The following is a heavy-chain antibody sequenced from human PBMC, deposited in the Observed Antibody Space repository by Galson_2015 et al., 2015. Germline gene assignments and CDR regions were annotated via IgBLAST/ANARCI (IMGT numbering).Heavy chain of an antibody. Sequence: SVKVSCKASGYTFTSYYMHWVRQAPGQGLEWMGIINPSGGSTSYAQKFQGRVTMTRDTSTSTVYMELSSLRSEDTAVYYCARDPLGGLAAAGTSFDYWGQGTLVTVSS. CDR3: ARDPLGGLAAAGTSFDY. J-gene: IGHJ4*02. CDR1: GYTFTSYY. V-gene: IGHV1-46*01. D-gene: IGHD6-13*01. CDR2: INPSGGST.